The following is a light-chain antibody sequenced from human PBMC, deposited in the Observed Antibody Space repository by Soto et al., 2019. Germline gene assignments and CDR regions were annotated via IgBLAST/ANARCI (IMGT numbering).Light chain of an antibody. CDR1: QSVSSSF. Sequence: EIVLTQSPGTLSLSPGERATLSCRASQSVSSSFLAWYQQKPGQAPRLLIYGASSRATGMPDRFSGSGSGTDFTITISRLEPDDFAVYYCQQYGTSPRTFGQGTKVEIK. CDR3: QQYGTSPRT. J-gene: IGKJ1*01. CDR2: GAS. V-gene: IGKV3-20*01.